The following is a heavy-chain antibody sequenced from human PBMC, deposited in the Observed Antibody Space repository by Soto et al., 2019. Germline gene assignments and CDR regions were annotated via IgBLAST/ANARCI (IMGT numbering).Heavy chain of an antibody. V-gene: IGHV5-51*01. Sequence: PGESLKISCKGSGYSFTSYWIGWVRQMPGKGLEWMGIIYPGDSDTRYSPSFQGQVTISADKSISTAYLQWSSLKASDTAMYYCARHGLFGVVTNYYYYYGMDVWVPETLLVTVSS. CDR3: ARHGLFGVVTNYYYYYGMDV. CDR2: IYPGDSDT. D-gene: IGHD3-3*01. CDR1: GYSFTSYW. J-gene: IGHJ6*02.